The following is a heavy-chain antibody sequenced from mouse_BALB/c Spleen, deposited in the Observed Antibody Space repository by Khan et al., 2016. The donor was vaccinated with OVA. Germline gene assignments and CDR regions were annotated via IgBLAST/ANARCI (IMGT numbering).Heavy chain of an antibody. CDR3: SRSNGNYWFAY. CDR2: INTYTGEA. V-gene: IGHV9-3-1*01. CDR1: GYTLTNYG. Sequence: QIQLVQSGPELKKPGETVKISCKASGYTLTNYGMNWVKQAPGKGLKWMGWINTYTGEATYADDFKGRFAFSLETSASTAYLQINNLTNEDTATYFCSRSNGNYWFAYWGQGTLVTVAA. D-gene: IGHD2-1*01. J-gene: IGHJ3*01.